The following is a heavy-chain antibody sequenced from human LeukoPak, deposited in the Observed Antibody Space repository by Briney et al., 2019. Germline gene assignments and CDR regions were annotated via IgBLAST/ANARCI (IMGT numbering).Heavy chain of an antibody. CDR1: GYTFTSYA. CDR2: INTNTGNP. D-gene: IGHD3-3*01. V-gene: IGHV7-4-1*02. Sequence: ASVKVSCKASGYTFTSYAMNWVRQAPGQGLEWMGWINTNTGNPTYAQGFTGRFVFSLDTSVSTAYLQISSLKAKDTAVYYCARDTVYYDFWSGYYLSSQFDYWGQGTLVTVSS. CDR3: ARDTVYYDFWSGYYLSSQFDY. J-gene: IGHJ4*02.